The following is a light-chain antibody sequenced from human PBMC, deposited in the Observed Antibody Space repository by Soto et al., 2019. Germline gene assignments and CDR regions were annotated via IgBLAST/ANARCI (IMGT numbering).Light chain of an antibody. V-gene: IGKV3-20*01. CDR3: QHYLKSPPRYT. CDR1: QSVSSSY. J-gene: IGKJ2*01. Sequence: EIVLTQSPGTLSLSPGERATLSCRASQSVSSSYLAWYQQKPGQAPRLLISGASTRATGIPDRFSGSGSGTEFILAITSMEPEDFALYYCQHYLKSPPRYTFGQGTKLEIK. CDR2: GAS.